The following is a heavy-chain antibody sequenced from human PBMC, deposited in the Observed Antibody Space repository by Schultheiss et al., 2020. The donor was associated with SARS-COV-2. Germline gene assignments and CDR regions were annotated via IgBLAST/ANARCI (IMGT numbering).Heavy chain of an antibody. CDR2: IYYSGST. D-gene: IGHD2-2*01. CDR3: ARRWDIVVVPAAKHAFDI. J-gene: IGHJ3*02. Sequence: SETLSLTCTVSGGSISSYYWGWIRQPPGKGLEWIGSIYYSGSTYYNPSLKSRVTISVDTSKNQFSLKLSSVTAADTAVYYCARRWDIVVVPAAKHAFDIWGQGTMVTVSS. V-gene: IGHV4-39*07. CDR1: GGSISSYY.